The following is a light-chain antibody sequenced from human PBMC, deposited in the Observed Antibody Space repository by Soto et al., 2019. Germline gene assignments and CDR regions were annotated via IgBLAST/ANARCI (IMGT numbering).Light chain of an antibody. CDR1: QGISSY. Sequence: IQLTQSPSSLSASVGDRVTITCRASQGISSYLAWYQQKPGIAPKLLIYAASTLQSGVPSRFSGSESGTDFTLTISSLQPEDFATYYCQQLNSYPNTFGQGTKLEIK. J-gene: IGKJ2*01. V-gene: IGKV1-9*01. CDR3: QQLNSYPNT. CDR2: AAS.